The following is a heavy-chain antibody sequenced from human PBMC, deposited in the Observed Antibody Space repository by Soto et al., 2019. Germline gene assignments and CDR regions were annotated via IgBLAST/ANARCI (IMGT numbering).Heavy chain of an antibody. CDR2: IYYSGST. CDR3: ARKNGVLDAFDI. V-gene: IGHV4-28*01. J-gene: IGHJ3*02. CDR1: GYSISSSNW. Sequence: QVQLQESGPGLVKPSDTLSHTCAVSGYSISSSNWWGWIRQPPGKGLEWIGYIYYSGSTYYNPSLKGPLTMSVNTSKNQFSLKLSSVTAVDTAVYYCARKNGVLDAFDIWGQGTMVTVSS. D-gene: IGHD4-17*01.